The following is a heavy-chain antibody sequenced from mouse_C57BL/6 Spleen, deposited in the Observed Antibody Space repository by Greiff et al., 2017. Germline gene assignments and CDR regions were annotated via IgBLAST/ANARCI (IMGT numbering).Heavy chain of an antibody. J-gene: IGHJ1*03. CDR2: IDPENGDT. Sequence: VQLQQSGAELVRPGASVKLSCTASGFNFNDDYMHWVKQRPGQGLEWIGWIDPENGDTEYASKFKGKATLTADTSSNTAYLQLSSLTSEDSAVYCCNGYFDVWGTGTTVTVSA. CDR1: GFNFNDDY. CDR3: NGYFDV. V-gene: IGHV14-4*01.